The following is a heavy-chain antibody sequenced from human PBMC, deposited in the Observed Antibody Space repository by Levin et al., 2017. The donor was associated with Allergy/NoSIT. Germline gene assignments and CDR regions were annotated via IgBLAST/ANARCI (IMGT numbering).Heavy chain of an antibody. V-gene: IGHV3-21*01. CDR1: GFTFSSYS. J-gene: IGHJ3*02. Sequence: PGGSLRLSCAASGFTFSSYSMNWVRQAPGKGLEWVSSISTTSLHIYYADSVKGRFTISRDNAKNSLFLQMNSLRAEDTAVYFCARGSTIIQREDRFDIWGQGTMVTVSS. CDR3: ARGSTIIQREDRFDI. CDR2: ISTTSLHI. D-gene: IGHD5-18*01.